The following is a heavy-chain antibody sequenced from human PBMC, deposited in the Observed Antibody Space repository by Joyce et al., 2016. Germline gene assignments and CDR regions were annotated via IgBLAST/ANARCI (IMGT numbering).Heavy chain of an antibody. Sequence: EVQLVQSGAEVKKPGESLKISCKGSAYNFTNYWIGWVRQMPGKGLEWMGIIYQGDSDSKYSPSFQGQVTISADKSISTAYLQWSSLKASDTAIYYCARVGRESSGHLSAFDIWGQGTMVTVSS. CDR1: AYNFTNYW. D-gene: IGHD3-22*01. V-gene: IGHV5-51*01. CDR2: IYQGDSDS. J-gene: IGHJ3*02. CDR3: ARVGRESSGHLSAFDI.